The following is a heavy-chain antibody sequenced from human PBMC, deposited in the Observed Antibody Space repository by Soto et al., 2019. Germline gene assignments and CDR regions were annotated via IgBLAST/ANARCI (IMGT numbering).Heavy chain of an antibody. CDR3: ARVNTVFRFSQWLPDAFDI. D-gene: IGHD3-3*01. V-gene: IGHV4-59*11. CDR2: NYYNGST. Sequence: SETLSLTCTVSRGSIDSHYWGWIRQPPGKGLEWIGYNYYNGSTYYNPSLKSRVTVSVDTSKNQFSLKLSSVTAADTAVYYCARVNTVFRFSQWLPDAFDIWGQGTMVTVSS. J-gene: IGHJ3*02. CDR1: RGSIDSHY.